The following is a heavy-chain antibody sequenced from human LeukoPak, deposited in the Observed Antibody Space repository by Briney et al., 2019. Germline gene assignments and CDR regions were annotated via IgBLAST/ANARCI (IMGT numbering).Heavy chain of an antibody. CDR3: TTSGTPFEY. CDR2: IKNKGDGGTT. CDR1: GFTFNKAW. Sequence: GGSLRLSCAASGFTFNKAWMIWVRVAPGKGLEWVVRIKNKGDGGTTDYAAPVKGRFTVSRDDSKSTLYLQMNSLKTEDTAVYYCTTSGTPFEYWGQGTLVTVSS. V-gene: IGHV3-15*01. D-gene: IGHD3-10*01. J-gene: IGHJ4*02.